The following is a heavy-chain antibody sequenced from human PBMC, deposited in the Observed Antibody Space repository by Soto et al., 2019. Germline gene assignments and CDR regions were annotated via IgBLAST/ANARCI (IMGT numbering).Heavy chain of an antibody. CDR2: ISAYNGNT. Sequence: ASVKVSCKASGYTFTSYGISWVRQAPGQGLEWMGWISAYNGNTNYAQKLQGRVTMTTDTSTSTAYMELRSLRSDDTAVYYCARYVVVTAIPYYYYYGMDVWGQGTTVTGSS. CDR1: GYTFTSYG. D-gene: IGHD2-21*02. CDR3: ARYVVVTAIPYYYYYGMDV. J-gene: IGHJ6*02. V-gene: IGHV1-18*01.